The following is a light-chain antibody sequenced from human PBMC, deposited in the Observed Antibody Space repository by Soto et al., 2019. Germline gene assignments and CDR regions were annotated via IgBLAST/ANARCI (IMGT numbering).Light chain of an antibody. J-gene: IGKJ3*01. CDR3: QKYSSVPV. CDR2: AAS. Sequence: DIQMTQSPTSLSASVGDRVTITCRASQGIRNCVAWYQKKPGKAPKLLVYAASTLQTRVPSRFSGSGSGTDFTLTINGLQPEEVATYSCQKYSSVPVFGPGTKVEIK. CDR1: QGIRNC. V-gene: IGKV1-27*01.